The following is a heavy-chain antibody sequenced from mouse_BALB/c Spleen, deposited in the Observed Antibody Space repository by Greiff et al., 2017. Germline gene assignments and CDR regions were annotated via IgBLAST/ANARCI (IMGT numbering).Heavy chain of an antibody. V-gene: IGHV1-80*01. CDR2: IYPGDGDT. CDR1: GYAFSSYW. Sequence: QVQLQQSGAELVRPGSSVKISCKASGYAFSSYWMNWVKQRPGQGLEWIGQIYPGDGDTNYNGKFKGKATLTADKSSSTAYMQLSSLTSEDSAVYFWARDFFFYYGNWYFDVWGAGTTVTVSS. J-gene: IGHJ1*01. CDR3: ARDFFFYYGNWYFDV. D-gene: IGHD2-1*01.